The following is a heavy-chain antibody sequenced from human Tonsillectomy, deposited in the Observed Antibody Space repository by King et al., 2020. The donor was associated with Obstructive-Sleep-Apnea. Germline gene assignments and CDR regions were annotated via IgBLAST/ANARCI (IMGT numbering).Heavy chain of an antibody. V-gene: IGHV4-31*03. D-gene: IGHD3-9*01. J-gene: IGHJ3*02. CDR2: SYYSGSA. CDR1: GGSISSSTYY. Sequence: VQLQESGPGLVKPSQTLSLTCTVSGGSISSSTYYWSWIRQHPGKGLEWIGYSYYSGSAYYNPSLKSRVTISVDTSKNQFSLNLSSVTAADTAVYYCARDSIKYYDILTGPFDIWGQGTMVTVSS. CDR3: ARDSIKYYDILTGPFDI.